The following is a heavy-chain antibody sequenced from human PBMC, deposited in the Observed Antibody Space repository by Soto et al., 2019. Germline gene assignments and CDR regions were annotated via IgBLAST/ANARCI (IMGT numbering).Heavy chain of an antibody. D-gene: IGHD3-3*01. CDR3: ARSWSGSTSGRVDV. J-gene: IGHJ6*02. CDR1: GFTFDDHV. Sequence: EVQLVVSGGALVQPGRSLRLSCVASGFTFDDHVMHWVRQVPGKGLEWVGHISWNGYSIGYGGSVRGRFIISRDNAKNTLYLQMNSLRPEDTALYYCARSWSGSTSGRVDVWGQGTTVTVSS. CDR2: ISWNGYSI. V-gene: IGHV3-9*01.